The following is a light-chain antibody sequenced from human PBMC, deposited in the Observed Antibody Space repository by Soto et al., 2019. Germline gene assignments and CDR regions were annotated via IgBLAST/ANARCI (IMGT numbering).Light chain of an antibody. CDR3: QQYNNCPLT. CDR2: HAI. Sequence: EIVMTQSPATLSVSPGERVTLSCRASESVSNNVAWYQQKPGQAPRLLIYHAITRATGIPARFSGSGSGTELTLTISSLQSEDFAIYYCQQYNNCPLTFGGGTKVEI. CDR1: ESVSNN. J-gene: IGKJ4*01. V-gene: IGKV3-15*01.